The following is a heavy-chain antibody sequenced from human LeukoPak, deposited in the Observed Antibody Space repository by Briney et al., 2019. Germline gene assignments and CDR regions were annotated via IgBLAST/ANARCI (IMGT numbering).Heavy chain of an antibody. CDR2: ISSSSSYI. D-gene: IGHD3-10*02. Sequence: GGSLRLSCAASGFTFSSYGMHWARQAPGKGLEWVSSISSSSSYIYYADSVKGRFTISRDNAKNSLYLQMNSLRAEDTAVYYCARDGVRGVATDYWGQGTLVTVSS. V-gene: IGHV3-21*01. J-gene: IGHJ4*02. CDR1: GFTFSSYG. CDR3: ARDGVRGVATDY.